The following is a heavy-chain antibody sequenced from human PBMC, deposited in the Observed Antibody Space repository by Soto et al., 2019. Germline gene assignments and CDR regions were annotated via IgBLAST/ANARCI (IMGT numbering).Heavy chain of an antibody. CDR3: AREDSSGWSGESMDV. J-gene: IGHJ6*02. V-gene: IGHV4-34*01. D-gene: IGHD6-19*01. CDR1: GESLRSHS. CDR2: INHRGST. Sequence: SETLSLTCAVYGESLRSHSWNWIRQPPGKGLEWVGEINHRGSTNYNPSLKSRATISVDTSKNQFSLKLTSVIAADTGVYYCAREDSSGWSGESMDVWGPETSVTVSS.